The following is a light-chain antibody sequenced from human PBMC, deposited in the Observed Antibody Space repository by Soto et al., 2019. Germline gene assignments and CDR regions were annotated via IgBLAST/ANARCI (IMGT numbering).Light chain of an antibody. V-gene: IGKV3-20*01. J-gene: IGKJ1*01. CDR3: QPYDNSPRT. CDR1: QSININY. CDR2: GAS. Sequence: EIVLTQSPGTLSLAPEERATLSCRASQSININYLAWYQQKPGQGPRLLMYGASSRATGIPDRFSGSGSGTDFTLTISRLEPEDFAMYYCQPYDNSPRTFGQGTKVEIK.